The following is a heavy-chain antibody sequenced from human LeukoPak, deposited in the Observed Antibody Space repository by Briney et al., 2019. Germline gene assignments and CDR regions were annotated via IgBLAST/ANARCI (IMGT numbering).Heavy chain of an antibody. D-gene: IGHD3-10*01. J-gene: IGHJ4*02. CDR3: ARLNAMVRGVMDSIDY. CDR1: GGSISSYY. CDR2: IYYSGST. V-gene: IGHV4-59*01. Sequence: SETLSLTCTVSGGSISSYYWSWIRQPPGKGLEWIGYIYYSGSTNYNPSLKSRVTISVDTSKNQFSLKLSSVTAADTAVYYCARLNAMVRGVMDSIDYWGREPWSPSPQ.